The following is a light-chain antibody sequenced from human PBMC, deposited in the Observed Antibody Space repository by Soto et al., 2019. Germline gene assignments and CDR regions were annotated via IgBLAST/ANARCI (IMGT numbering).Light chain of an antibody. CDR3: QQRSDWPMYT. CDR2: DAS. V-gene: IGKV3-11*01. Sequence: ELVLTQSPATLSLSPGERATLSCRASQSVSSYLAWYQQKPGQAPRPLIYDASNRATGIPARFSGSGSGTDFTLTISSLEPEDFAVYYCQQRSDWPMYTFGQGTKLEIK. CDR1: QSVSSY. J-gene: IGKJ2*01.